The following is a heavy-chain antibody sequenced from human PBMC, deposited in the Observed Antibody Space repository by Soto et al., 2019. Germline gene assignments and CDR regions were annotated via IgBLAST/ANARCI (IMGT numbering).Heavy chain of an antibody. CDR1: GFTFSSYD. J-gene: IGHJ4*02. V-gene: IGHV3-23*01. Sequence: EVQLLESGGGLVQPGGSLRLSCAASGFTFSSYDMSWVRQAPGKGLEWVSFISGSGGRTYYADSEKGRFTISRDNSKNTLYLQVNTLRAEDTASYYCAKQGGASFGKFFASWGQGTLVTVSS. CDR2: ISGSGGRT. CDR3: AKQGGASFGKFFAS. D-gene: IGHD3-10*01.